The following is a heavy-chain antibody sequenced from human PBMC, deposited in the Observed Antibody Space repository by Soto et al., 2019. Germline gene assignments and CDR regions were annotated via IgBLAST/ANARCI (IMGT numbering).Heavy chain of an antibody. D-gene: IGHD6-6*01. J-gene: IGHJ4*02. CDR2: ISYDGSNK. Sequence: QPGGSLRLSCAASGFTFSSYAMHWVRQAPGKGLEWVAVISYDGSNKYYADSVKGRFTISRDNSKNTLYLQMNSLRAEDTAVYYCAIPTSYSSSEMTDYWGQGTLVTVSS. CDR1: GFTFSSYA. CDR3: AIPTSYSSSEMTDY. V-gene: IGHV3-30-3*01.